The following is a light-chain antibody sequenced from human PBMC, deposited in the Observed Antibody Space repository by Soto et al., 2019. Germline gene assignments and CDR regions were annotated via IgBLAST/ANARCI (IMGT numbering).Light chain of an antibody. CDR1: QSVSSN. CDR2: DAS. J-gene: IGKJ5*01. Sequence: EIVMTQSPATLSVSAGERATLSCRASQSVSSNFAWYQQKPGQAPRLLIYDASTRATGIPARFSGSGSGTDFTLTISSLQSEDFAVYYCQQRSNWPPITFGQGTRLEIK. V-gene: IGKV3-15*01. CDR3: QQRSNWPPIT.